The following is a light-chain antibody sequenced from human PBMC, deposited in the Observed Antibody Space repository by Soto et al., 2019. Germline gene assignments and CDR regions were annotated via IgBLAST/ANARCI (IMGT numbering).Light chain of an antibody. V-gene: IGKV1-12*01. CDR3: QQGYSFAFT. CDR1: QDISSW. CDR2: AAS. J-gene: IGKJ3*01. Sequence: DIQMTQSPSSVSASVGDRVTINCRASQDISSWLAWYQQKPGKAPKLLIYAASNLQSGVPSRFSGSGSGPDFTRTISSLQSEDCATYFCQQGYSFAFTFGPGTKV.